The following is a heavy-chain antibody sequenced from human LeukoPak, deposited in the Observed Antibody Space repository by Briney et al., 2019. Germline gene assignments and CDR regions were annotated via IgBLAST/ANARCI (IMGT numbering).Heavy chain of an antibody. J-gene: IGHJ3*02. CDR2: IYYSGST. D-gene: IGHD3-3*01. V-gene: IGHV4-39*01. Sequence: PSETLSLTCTVSGGSISSSSYYWGWIRQPPGKGLEWIGSIYYSGSTYYNPSLKSRVTISVDTSKNQFSLKLSSVTAADTAVYYCARHPHPISDAFDIWGQGTMVTVSS. CDR3: ARHPHPISDAFDI. CDR1: GGSISSSSYY.